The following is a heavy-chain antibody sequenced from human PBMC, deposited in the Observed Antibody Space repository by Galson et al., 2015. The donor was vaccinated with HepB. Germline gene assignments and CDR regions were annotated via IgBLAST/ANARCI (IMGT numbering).Heavy chain of an antibody. J-gene: IGHJ6*02. CDR2: ICRNSST. CDR1: GFTVSSNY. CDR3: ARDQGDDYLNYYYYVRMDV. Sequence: SLRLSCAASGFTVSSNYMSWVRQAPGKGLEWVSVICRNSSTYYADSLKGRFTISRDNSRNTLYLQMNRLKTEDTAVYYCARDQGDDYLNYYYYVRMDVWGQGTTVTVSS. D-gene: IGHD4-11*01. V-gene: IGHV3-66*03.